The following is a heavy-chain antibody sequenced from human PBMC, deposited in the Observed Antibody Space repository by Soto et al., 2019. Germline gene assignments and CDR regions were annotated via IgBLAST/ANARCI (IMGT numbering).Heavy chain of an antibody. V-gene: IGHV3-23*01. D-gene: IGHD2-15*01. J-gene: IGHJ4*02. CDR1: GFTFSSYA. Sequence: GGSLRLSCAASGFTFSSYAMSWVRQAPGKGLEWVSAISGSGGSTYYAASVKGRFTISRDNSKNTLYLQMNSVRAEDTAVYYCAKEDMVVADGPYYFDYWGQGTLVTVSS. CDR2: ISGSGGST. CDR3: AKEDMVVADGPYYFDY.